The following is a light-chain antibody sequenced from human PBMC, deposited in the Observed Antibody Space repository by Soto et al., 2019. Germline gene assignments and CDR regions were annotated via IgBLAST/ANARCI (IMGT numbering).Light chain of an antibody. CDR1: SSDVGGYHY. V-gene: IGLV2-8*01. CDR3: SSYAGNNNLV. J-gene: IGLJ2*01. Sequence: QSVLTQPPSASGSPGQSVTISCTGTSSDVGGYHYVSWYQQHPGKAPKLIIYEVTKRPSGVPDRFSGSKSGNTASLTVSRLQAEDEADYYCSSYAGNNNLVFGGGTKLTVL. CDR2: EVT.